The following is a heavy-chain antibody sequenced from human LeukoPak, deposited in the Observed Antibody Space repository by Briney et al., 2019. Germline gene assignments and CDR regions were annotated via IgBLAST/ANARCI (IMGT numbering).Heavy chain of an antibody. Sequence: SGTLSLTCGVSGDSSSSSNWWSWVRQPPGKGLEWIGEIYHSGNTNYNPSLKSRVTMSVDRSKNQFSLKLHSVTVADTAVYYCAGVGGYCSGGSCRTYDYWGQGTLVTVSS. J-gene: IGHJ4*02. V-gene: IGHV4-4*02. D-gene: IGHD2-15*01. CDR2: IYHSGNT. CDR3: AGVGGYCSGGSCRTYDY. CDR1: GDSSSSSNW.